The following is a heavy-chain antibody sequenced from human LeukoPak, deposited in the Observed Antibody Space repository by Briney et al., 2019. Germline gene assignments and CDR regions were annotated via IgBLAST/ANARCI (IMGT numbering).Heavy chain of an antibody. D-gene: IGHD3-10*01. CDR1: GFTFSSYG. CDR2: IWYDGSNK. V-gene: IGHV3-33*01. Sequence: GGSLRLSCAASGFTFSSYGMHWVRQAPGKGLEWVAVIWYDGSNKYYADSVKGRFTISRDNSKNTLYLQMNSLRAEDTAVYYCAREIHYYGSGTYPWVWGYDWFDPWGQGTLVTVSS. J-gene: IGHJ5*02. CDR3: AREIHYYGSGTYPWVWGYDWFDP.